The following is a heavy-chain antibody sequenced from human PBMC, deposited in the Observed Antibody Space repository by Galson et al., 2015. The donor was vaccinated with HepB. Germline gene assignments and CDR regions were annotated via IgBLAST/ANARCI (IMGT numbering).Heavy chain of an antibody. D-gene: IGHD5-18*01. CDR1: GFTFSSYA. J-gene: IGHJ4*02. CDR2: ISYDGSNK. CDR3: ARSGRQDTAMGLFDY. Sequence: SLRLSCAASGFTFSSYAMHWVRQAPGKGLEWVAVISYDGSNKYYADSVKGRFTISRDNSKNTLYLQMNSLRAEDTAVYYCARSGRQDTAMGLFDYWGQGTLVTVSS. V-gene: IGHV3-30*04.